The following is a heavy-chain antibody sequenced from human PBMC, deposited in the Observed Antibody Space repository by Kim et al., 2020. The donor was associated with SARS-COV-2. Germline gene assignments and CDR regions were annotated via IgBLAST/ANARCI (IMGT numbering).Heavy chain of an antibody. CDR3: ARDLGILGDYFDY. D-gene: IGHD1-26*01. CDR1: GFTFSSYS. V-gene: IGHV3-21*01. CDR2: ISSSSSYI. J-gene: IGHJ4*02. Sequence: LTCAASGFTFSSYSMNWVRQAPGKGLEWVSSISSSSSYIYYADSVKGRLTISRDNAKNSLYLQMNSLRAEDTAVYYCARDLGILGDYFDYWGQGTLVTVSS.